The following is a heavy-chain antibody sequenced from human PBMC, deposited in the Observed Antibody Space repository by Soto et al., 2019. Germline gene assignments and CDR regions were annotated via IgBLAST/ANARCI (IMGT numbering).Heavy chain of an antibody. V-gene: IGHV4-39*07. Sequence: PSETLSLTCTVSGGSISSSRCHWGWIRQPPGKGLEWIGSIKYSGTTFYNPSLRSRVTLSVDRSKNQFSLKLSSVTAADTAVYYCARGAPVLFDYWGQGTLVTVSS. J-gene: IGHJ4*02. CDR2: IKYSGTT. CDR1: GGSISSSRCH. CDR3: ARGAPVLFDY.